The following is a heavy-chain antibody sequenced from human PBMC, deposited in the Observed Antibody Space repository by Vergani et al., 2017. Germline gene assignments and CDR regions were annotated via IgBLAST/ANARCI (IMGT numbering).Heavy chain of an antibody. CDR3: ARDGYYDFWSGYYNYYYYYMDV. J-gene: IGHJ6*03. Sequence: QVQLVQSGAEVKKPGASVKVSCKASGYTFTGYYMHWVRQAPGQGLEWMGWINPNSGGTNYAQKFQGRVTMTRDTSISTAYMELSRLRSDDTAVYYCARDGYYDFWSGYYNYYYYYMDVWGKGTTVTVSS. D-gene: IGHD3-3*01. CDR2: INPNSGGT. CDR1: GYTFTGYY. V-gene: IGHV1-2*02.